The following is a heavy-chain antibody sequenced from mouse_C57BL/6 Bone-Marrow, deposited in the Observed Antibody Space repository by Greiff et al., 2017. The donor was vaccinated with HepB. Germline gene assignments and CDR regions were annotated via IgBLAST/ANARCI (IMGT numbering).Heavy chain of an antibody. CDR3: ARRGPLTTVVATDY. J-gene: IGHJ2*01. CDR2: IDPSVSYT. CDR1: GYTFTSYW. V-gene: IGHV1-50*01. D-gene: IGHD1-1*01. Sequence: QVQLQQPGAELVKPGASVKLSCKASGYTFTSYWMQWVKQRPGQGLEWIGEIDPSVSYTNYHQKFKGKSTMTVDKSSSTAYMQLSSLTSEDSAVYYCARRGPLTTVVATDYWGQGTTLTVSS.